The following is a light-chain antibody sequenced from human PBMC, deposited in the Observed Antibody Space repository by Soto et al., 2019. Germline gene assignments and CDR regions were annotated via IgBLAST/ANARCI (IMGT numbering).Light chain of an antibody. Sequence: IVLTQSPGTLSLSPGERATLSCRASQSVSSSDLAWYQQKSGQAPRLLIYSASSRATGIPDRFSGSGSGTDFTLTISRLEPEDFAVYYCQQYDTFGQGTKLEIK. CDR2: SAS. CDR1: QSVSSSD. CDR3: QQYDT. V-gene: IGKV3-20*01. J-gene: IGKJ2*01.